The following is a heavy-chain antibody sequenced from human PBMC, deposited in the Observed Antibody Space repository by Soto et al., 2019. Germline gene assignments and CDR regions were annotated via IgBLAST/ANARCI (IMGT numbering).Heavy chain of an antibody. D-gene: IGHD3-3*01. CDR2: TYYRSKWYN. CDR1: GDSVSSNSAA. J-gene: IGHJ6*02. V-gene: IGHV6-1*01. CDR3: ARDTRSDYDFWSGGGMDV. Sequence: SQTLSLTCAISGDSVSSNSAAWNWIRQSPSRGLEWLGRTYYRSKWYNDYAVSVKSRITINPDTSKNQFSLQLNSVTPEDTAVYYCARDTRSDYDFWSGGGMDVWGQGTTVTVSS.